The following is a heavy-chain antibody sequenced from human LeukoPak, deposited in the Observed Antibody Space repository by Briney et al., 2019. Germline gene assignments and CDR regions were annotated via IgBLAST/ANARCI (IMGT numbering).Heavy chain of an antibody. CDR3: ARYGQQLIFDY. V-gene: IGHV4-59*01. CDR2: IYYSGST. CDR1: GGSISSYY. Sequence: PSETLSLTCTVSGGSISSYYWSWIRQPPGKGLEWIGYIYYSGSTNYNPSLKSRVTISVDTSKNQFSLKLSSVTAADTAVYYCARYGQQLIFDYWGQGTLVTVS. J-gene: IGHJ4*02. D-gene: IGHD6-13*01.